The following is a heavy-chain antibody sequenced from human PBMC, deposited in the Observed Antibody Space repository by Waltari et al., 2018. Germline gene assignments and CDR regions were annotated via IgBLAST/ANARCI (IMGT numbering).Heavy chain of an antibody. CDR1: GGSISSGSYY. CDR2: IYTSGST. D-gene: IGHD1-26*01. CDR3: ARSGGSYYYYYGMDV. Sequence: QVQLQESGPGLVKPSQTLSLTCTVSGGSISSGSYYWSWIRQPAGKGLEWIGRIYTSGSTNYNPSLKSRVTISVDTSKNQFSLKLSSVTAADTAVYYCARSGGSYYYYYGMDVWGQGTTVTVSS. V-gene: IGHV4-61*02. J-gene: IGHJ6*02.